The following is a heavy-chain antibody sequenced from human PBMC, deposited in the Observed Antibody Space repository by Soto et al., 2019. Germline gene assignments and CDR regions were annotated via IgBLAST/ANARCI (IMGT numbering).Heavy chain of an antibody. CDR1: GFSISTHA. Sequence: PGGSLRLSCVASGFSISTHALTWVRQAPGKGLEWVSSFSGRSGDTYYAASVKGRFTISGDSSKNTVILQMNNLRADDTALYYCGRDSSAWPNYFDSWGQGIQVTVSS. D-gene: IGHD6-19*01. CDR3: GRDSSAWPNYFDS. V-gene: IGHV3-23*01. J-gene: IGHJ4*02. CDR2: FSGRSGDT.